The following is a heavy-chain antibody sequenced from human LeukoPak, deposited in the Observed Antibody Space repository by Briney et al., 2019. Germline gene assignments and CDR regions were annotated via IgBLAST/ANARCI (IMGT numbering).Heavy chain of an antibody. Sequence: PGGSLRLSCAASGFTCDDYAMHWVRQAPGKGLEWVSLISCDGGSTYYADSVKGRFTISRDNSKNSLYLQMNSLRAEDTALYYCAKEGLSEALDYWGQRTLVTVSS. CDR3: AKEGLSEALDY. V-gene: IGHV3-43D*03. D-gene: IGHD2-8*01. J-gene: IGHJ4*02. CDR1: GFTCDDYA. CDR2: ISCDGGST.